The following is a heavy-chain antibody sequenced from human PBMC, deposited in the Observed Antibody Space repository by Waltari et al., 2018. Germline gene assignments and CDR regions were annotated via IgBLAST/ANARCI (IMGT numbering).Heavy chain of an antibody. D-gene: IGHD6-19*01. CDR1: GGSISSSSSY. V-gene: IGHV4-39*07. CDR3: ARLGRGSGWDYFDY. Sequence: QLQLQESGPGLVKPSETLSLTCTVPGGSISSSSSYWGWIRQPPGKGLEWIGSIYYSGSTYYNPSLKSRVTISVDTSKNQFSLKLSSVTAADTAVYYCARLGRGSGWDYFDYWGQGTLVTVSS. J-gene: IGHJ4*02. CDR2: IYYSGST.